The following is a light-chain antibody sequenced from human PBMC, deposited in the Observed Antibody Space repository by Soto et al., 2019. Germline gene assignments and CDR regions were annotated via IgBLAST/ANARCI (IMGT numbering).Light chain of an antibody. V-gene: IGKV4-1*01. J-gene: IGKJ1*01. CDR3: QQYYNAPRT. CDR2: WAS. Sequence: DIVMTQSPDSLAVSLGERATINCKSSQSVLSSSNNKNYLAWYQQKPRQPPKLLISWASTRDSGVPDRFSGSGSGTDFSLTIASLQAEDVAVYYCQQYYNAPRTFGQGTKVDIK. CDR1: QSVLSSSNNKNY.